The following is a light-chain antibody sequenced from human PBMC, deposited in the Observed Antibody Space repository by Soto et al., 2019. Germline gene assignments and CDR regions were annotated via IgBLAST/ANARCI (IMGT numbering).Light chain of an antibody. Sequence: DIQMTQSPSSLSASVGDRVTITCRASQNIDHHLNWYQHKPGKAPRLLMDAASRMQSGVPSRFSGSGTGTEFTLSSNSLQPEDFATYYCQQSYSNTWTFGQGTRVEVK. CDR3: QQSYSNTWT. CDR1: QNIDHH. CDR2: AAS. V-gene: IGKV1-39*01. J-gene: IGKJ1*01.